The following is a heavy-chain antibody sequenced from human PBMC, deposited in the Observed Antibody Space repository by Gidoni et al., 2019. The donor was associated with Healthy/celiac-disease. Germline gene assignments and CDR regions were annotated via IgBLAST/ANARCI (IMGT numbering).Heavy chain of an antibody. CDR3: AGGYYDSSGYPDSAYGMDV. CDR2: INHSGST. D-gene: IGHD3-22*01. CDR1: GGSFSGYY. Sequence: QVQLQQWGAGLLKPSETLSLTCAVYGGSFSGYYWSWIRQPPGKGLEWIGEINHSGSTNYNPSLKSRVTISVDTSKNQFSLKLSSVTAADTAVYYCAGGYYDSSGYPDSAYGMDVWGQGTTVTVSS. J-gene: IGHJ6*02. V-gene: IGHV4-34*01.